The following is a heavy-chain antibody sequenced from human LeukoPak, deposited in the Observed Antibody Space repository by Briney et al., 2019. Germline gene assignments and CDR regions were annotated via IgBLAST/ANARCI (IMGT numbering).Heavy chain of an antibody. J-gene: IGHJ4*02. CDR3: ARPAAGPLVTFDY. CDR1: GFTFSIYA. V-gene: IGHV3-30-3*01. Sequence: QPGGSLRLSCAASGFTFSIYAMHWVRQAPGKGLDWVAAISYDGSNKYYADSVKGRFTISRDNSRNTVFLQVNSLRAEDTAVYYCARPAAGPLVTFDYWGQGTLVTVSS. CDR2: ISYDGSNK. D-gene: IGHD6-13*01.